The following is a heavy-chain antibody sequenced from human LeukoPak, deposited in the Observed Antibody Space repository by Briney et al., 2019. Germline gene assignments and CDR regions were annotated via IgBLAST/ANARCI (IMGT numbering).Heavy chain of an antibody. CDR2: IYYSGST. CDR1: GGSISSSSYY. J-gene: IGHJ5*02. V-gene: IGHV4-39*01. CDR3: ASGIAAAGNWFDP. Sequence: SETLSLTCTVSGGSISSSSYYWGWIRQPPGKGLEWIGSIYYSGSTYYNPSLKSRVTISVDTSKNQFSLKLSSVTAADTAVYYCASGIAAAGNWFDPRGQGTLVTVSS. D-gene: IGHD6-13*01.